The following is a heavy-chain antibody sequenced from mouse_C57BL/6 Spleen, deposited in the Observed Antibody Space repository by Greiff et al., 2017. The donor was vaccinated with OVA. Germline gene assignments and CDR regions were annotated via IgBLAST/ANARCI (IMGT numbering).Heavy chain of an antibody. CDR3: ARGSSYVENGYFGY. V-gene: IGHV5-16*01. Sequence: EVKVVESEGGLVQPGSSMKLSCTASGFTFSDYYMAWVRQVPEKGLEWVANINYDGSSTYYMDSLKSRFIISRDNAKNILYLQMSSLKSEDTAAYYVARGSSYVENGYFGYWGKGTTLTVSS. CDR2: INYDGSST. D-gene: IGHD1-1*01. J-gene: IGHJ2*01. CDR1: GFTFSDYY.